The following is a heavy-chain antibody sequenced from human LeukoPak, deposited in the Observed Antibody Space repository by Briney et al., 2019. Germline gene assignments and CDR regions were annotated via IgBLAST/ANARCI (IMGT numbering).Heavy chain of an antibody. J-gene: IGHJ4*02. V-gene: IGHV3-74*01. D-gene: IGHD3-10*01. CDR1: GFTFSDYR. CDR2: INTDGSIT. Sequence: GGSLRLSCAASGFTFSDYRIHWVRQAPGKGLVWVSRINTDGSITNYADSVKGRFSISRDNAKNTLYLQMSSLRAEDTAVYYCARDRGPRTGFMVREAYDYWGLGTLVTVSS. CDR3: ARDRGPRTGFMVREAYDY.